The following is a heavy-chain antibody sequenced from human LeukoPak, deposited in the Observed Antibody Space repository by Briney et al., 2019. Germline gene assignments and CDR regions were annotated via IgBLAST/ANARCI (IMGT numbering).Heavy chain of an antibody. CDR2: IISSGTTI. CDR1: GFTFSDYY. Sequence: GGSLRLSCAASGFTFSDYYTSWIRQAPGKGLEWLSYIISSGTTIYYADSVKGRFTVSRDNAKNSLYLQMNSLRADDTAVYYCARHSSGWSFDYWGQGTLVTVSS. CDR3: ARHSSGWSFDY. V-gene: IGHV3-11*04. D-gene: IGHD3-22*01. J-gene: IGHJ4*02.